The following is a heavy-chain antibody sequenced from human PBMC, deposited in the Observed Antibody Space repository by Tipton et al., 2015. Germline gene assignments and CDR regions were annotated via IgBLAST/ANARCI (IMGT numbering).Heavy chain of an antibody. J-gene: IGHJ4*02. Sequence: TLSLTCTVSGGSFNSGGFHWSWVRQHPRKGLEWIGCIYYTGATYYNPSLKGRVTISVDTSQSQFFLKLNSVTAADTAVYYCARRYYYDTSGYYEDWGQGTLVTVSS. D-gene: IGHD3-22*01. CDR2: IYYTGAT. V-gene: IGHV4-31*03. CDR3: ARRYYYDTSGYYED. CDR1: GGSFNSGGFH.